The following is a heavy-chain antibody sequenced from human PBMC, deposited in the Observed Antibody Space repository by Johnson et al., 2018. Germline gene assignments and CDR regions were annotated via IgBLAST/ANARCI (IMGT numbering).Heavy chain of an antibody. CDR1: GLTFSSYW. D-gene: IGHD6-19*01. CDR2: IHSDGRSI. V-gene: IGHV3-74*01. CDR3: ATGAVAENEAFDS. Sequence: VQLQESGGGLVQPGGSXRLSCAASGLTFSSYWMHWVRQAPGKGRVWVSRIHSDGRSISYADSVKCRVTISRDNAKDTLYLQMNSLRAEDTAVYYCATGAVAENEAFDSWGQGTMVTVAS. J-gene: IGHJ3*02.